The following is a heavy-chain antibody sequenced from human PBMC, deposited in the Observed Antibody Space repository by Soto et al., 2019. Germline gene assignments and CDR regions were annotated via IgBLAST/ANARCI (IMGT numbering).Heavy chain of an antibody. CDR2: IYYSGST. J-gene: IGHJ1*01. D-gene: IGHD2-21*02. CDR1: GGSISSYY. CDR3: ATSTCGGDCYPLFQP. V-gene: IGHV4-59*01. Sequence: PSETLSLTCTVSGGSISSYYWSWIRQPPGKGLEWIGYIYYSGSTNYNPSLKSRVTISVDTSKNQFSLKLSSVTAADTAVYYCATSTCGGDCYPLFQPWGQGTLVTVSS.